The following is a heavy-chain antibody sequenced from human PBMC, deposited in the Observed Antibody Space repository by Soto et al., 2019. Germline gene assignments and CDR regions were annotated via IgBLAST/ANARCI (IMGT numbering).Heavy chain of an antibody. CDR1: GGSISSYY. J-gene: IGHJ6*02. D-gene: IGHD5-12*01. V-gene: IGHV4-59*08. CDR3: ARHFRRDSGYDFPAYGMDA. CDR2: IYYSGST. Sequence: SETLSLTCTVSGGSISSYYWSWIRQPPGKGLEWIGYIYYSGSTNYNPSLKSRVTISVDTSKNQFSLKLSSVTAADTAVYYCARHFRRDSGYDFPAYGMDAWGQGTTVTVSS.